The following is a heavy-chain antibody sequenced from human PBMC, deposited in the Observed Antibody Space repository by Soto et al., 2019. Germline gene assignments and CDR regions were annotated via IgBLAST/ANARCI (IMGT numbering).Heavy chain of an antibody. J-gene: IGHJ6*03. CDR1: GFTFSGSA. D-gene: IGHD2-15*01. V-gene: IGHV3-73*01. CDR3: AQQGSGHDKRWYYYYMDV. Sequence: EVQLVESGGGLVQPGGSLKLSCAASGFTFSGSAMHWVRQASGKGLEWVGRIRSKANSYSTAYAASVKGRFTISRDDSKNTAYMQMNSLKTEDTAVYYCAQQGSGHDKRWYYYYMDVWGKGSTVTVSS. CDR2: IRSKANSYST.